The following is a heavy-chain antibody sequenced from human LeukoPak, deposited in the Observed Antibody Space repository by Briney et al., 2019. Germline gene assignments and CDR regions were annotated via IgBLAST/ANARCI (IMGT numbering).Heavy chain of an antibody. CDR3: AREIRLRYYFDY. J-gene: IGHJ4*02. Sequence: AGESLRLSCAASGFTFSSHAVHWVRQAPGKGLEWVALISYDGSNKFHADSVEGRFTISRDNSKNTLYLQMNSLRAEDTAVYYCAREIRLRYYFDYWGQGTLVTVSS. D-gene: IGHD4-17*01. CDR1: GFTFSSHA. CDR2: ISYDGSNK. V-gene: IGHV3-30-3*01.